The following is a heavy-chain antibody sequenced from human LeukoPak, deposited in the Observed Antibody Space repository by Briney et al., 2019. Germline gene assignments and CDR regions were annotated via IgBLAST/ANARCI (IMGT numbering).Heavy chain of an antibody. V-gene: IGHV1-69*01. Sequence: SVKVSCKASGGTFSSYAISWVRQAPGQGLEWMGGIIPIFGTANYAQKFQGRVTITADEPTSTAYMELSSLRSEDTAVYYCARDLDSGSYYWFDPWGQGTLVTVSS. J-gene: IGHJ5*02. CDR1: GGTFSSYA. CDR2: IIPIFGTA. D-gene: IGHD1-26*01. CDR3: ARDLDSGSYYWFDP.